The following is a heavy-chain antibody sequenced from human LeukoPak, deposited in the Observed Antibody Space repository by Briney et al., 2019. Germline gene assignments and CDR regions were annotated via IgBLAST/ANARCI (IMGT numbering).Heavy chain of an antibody. Sequence: GGSLRLSCAASGFSFTSYWMHWVRQAPGKGLVWVSHINTDGSSTTYADSVKGRFSISRDNAKNTLYLQMNSLRAEDTAVYYCAGETVTIRGTDGFDIWGQGTMVTVFS. D-gene: IGHD4-17*01. CDR1: GFSFTSYW. V-gene: IGHV3-74*01. CDR2: INTDGSST. CDR3: AGETVTIRGTDGFDI. J-gene: IGHJ3*02.